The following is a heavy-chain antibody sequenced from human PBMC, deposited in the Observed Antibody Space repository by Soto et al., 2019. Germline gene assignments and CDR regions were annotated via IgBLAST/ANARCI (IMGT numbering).Heavy chain of an antibody. CDR2: ISSSSSYI. J-gene: IGHJ6*02. Sequence: PVGSLRLSCAASGFTFSSYSMNWVRQAPGKGLEWVSSISSSSSYIYYADSVKGRFTISRDNAKNSLYLQMNSLRAEDTAVYYCARVTAAGTPYGMDVWGQGTTVTV. CDR3: ARVTAAGTPYGMDV. CDR1: GFTFSSYS. D-gene: IGHD6-13*01. V-gene: IGHV3-21*01.